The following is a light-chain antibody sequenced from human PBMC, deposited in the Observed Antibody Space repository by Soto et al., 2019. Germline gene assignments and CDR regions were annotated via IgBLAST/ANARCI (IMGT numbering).Light chain of an antibody. Sequence: EIVLTQSPATLSLSPGERATLSCRASQSVSSYLAWYQQKPGQAPRLLIYDASNRATVIPARFSGSGSGTDFTLTISSLEPEDFAVYYCQQRSNWPRFTFGPGTKVEIK. V-gene: IGKV3-11*01. CDR1: QSVSSY. CDR3: QQRSNWPRFT. J-gene: IGKJ3*01. CDR2: DAS.